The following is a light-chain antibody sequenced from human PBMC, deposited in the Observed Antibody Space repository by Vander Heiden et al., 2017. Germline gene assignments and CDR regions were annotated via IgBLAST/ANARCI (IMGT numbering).Light chain of an antibody. CDR2: AAS. CDR3: QQYYSYPRT. J-gene: IGKJ2*01. CDR1: QGISGY. Sequence: AIRITQSPSSLSASTGDRVTITCRASQGISGYLAWYQQKPGKAPKLLIYAASTLQSGVPSRFSGSGSGTDFNLTISCLQSEDFATYYCQQYYSYPRTFGQGTKLEIK. V-gene: IGKV1-8*01.